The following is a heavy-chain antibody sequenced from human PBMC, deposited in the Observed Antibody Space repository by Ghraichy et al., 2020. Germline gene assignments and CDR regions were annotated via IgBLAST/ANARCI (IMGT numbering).Heavy chain of an antibody. V-gene: IGHV4-4*09. CDR1: GGSIRGYY. CDR3: ARQRDSNNWYVVDY. CDR2: IYTSGST. J-gene: IGHJ4*02. Sequence: SETLSLTCTVSGGSIRGYYWTWIRQPPGKGLEWIGYIYTSGSTHYNPSLKSRVNILVDTSKNQFSLNLSSVTAADTAAYYCARQRDSNNWYVVDYWGQGTLVTVSA. D-gene: IGHD6-13*01.